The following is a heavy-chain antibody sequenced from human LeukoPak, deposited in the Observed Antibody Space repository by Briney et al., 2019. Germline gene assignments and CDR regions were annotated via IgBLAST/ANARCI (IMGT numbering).Heavy chain of an antibody. D-gene: IGHD2-2*01. CDR1: GFTFSNAW. CDR3: TTSSKDIVVVPAAILGGLYYYYGMDV. J-gene: IGHJ6*02. CDR2: IKSKTDGGTT. Sequence: GGSLRLSCAASGFTFSNAWMSWVRQAPGKGLEWVGRIKSKTDGGTTDYAAPVKGRFTISRDDSKNTLYLQMNSLKTEDTAVYYCTTSSKDIVVVPAAILGGLYYYYGMDVWGQGTTVTVSS. V-gene: IGHV3-15*01.